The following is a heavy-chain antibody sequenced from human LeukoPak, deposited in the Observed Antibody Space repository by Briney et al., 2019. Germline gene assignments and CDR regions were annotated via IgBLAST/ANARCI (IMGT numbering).Heavy chain of an antibody. J-gene: IGHJ4*02. Sequence: GGSLRLSCAASGFTFSNAWMSWVRQAPGKGLEWVGRIKSKTDGGTTDYAAPVKGRFTISRDDSKNTLYPQMNSLKTEDTAVYYCTTADYGDYRVKDYWGQGTLVTVSS. CDR1: GFTFSNAW. V-gene: IGHV3-15*01. CDR3: TTADYGDYRVKDY. CDR2: IKSKTDGGTT. D-gene: IGHD4-17*01.